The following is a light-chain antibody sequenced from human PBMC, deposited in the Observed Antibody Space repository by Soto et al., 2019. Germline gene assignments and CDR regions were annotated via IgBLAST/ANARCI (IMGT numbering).Light chain of an antibody. V-gene: IGLV2-14*01. CDR2: DVS. Sequence: QSALTQPASVSGSPGQSITISCTGTSSDVGGYNYVSWYQQHPGKAPKLMIYDVSNRPSEVSNRFSGSKSGNTASLTISGLQAEDEADYYCSSYTGSTTYVFGIGTKLTVL. CDR3: SSYTGSTTYV. J-gene: IGLJ1*01. CDR1: SSDVGGYNY.